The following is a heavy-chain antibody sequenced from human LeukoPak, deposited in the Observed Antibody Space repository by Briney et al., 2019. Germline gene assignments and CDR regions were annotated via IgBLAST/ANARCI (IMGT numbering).Heavy chain of an antibody. V-gene: IGHV1-46*01. Sequence: ASVKVSCKASGYTFTSYYMHWVRQAPGQGLEWMGIINPSGGSTSYAQRFQGRVTMTRDTSKNQFSLKLSSVTAADTAVYYCARVSPSRYERVDYWGQGALVTVSS. CDR2: INPSGGST. J-gene: IGHJ4*02. CDR3: ARVSPSRYERVDY. D-gene: IGHD1-14*01. CDR1: GYTFTSYY.